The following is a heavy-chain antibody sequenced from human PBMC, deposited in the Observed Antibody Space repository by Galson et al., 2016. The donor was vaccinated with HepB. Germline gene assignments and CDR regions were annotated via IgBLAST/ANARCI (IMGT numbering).Heavy chain of an antibody. CDR3: ARLYDTPEDAFDL. CDR2: VFYSGLT. V-gene: IGHV4-39*01. J-gene: IGHJ3*01. Sequence: ETLSPTCTVSNGSISTIRYYWGWVRQPPGKGLEWIGSVFYSGLTYYNPSLKSRVTISIDTAKNQFSVRLSSVTATDTAVYYCARLYDTPEDAFDLWGQGTLVTVSS. CDR1: NGSISTIRYY. D-gene: IGHD3-3*01.